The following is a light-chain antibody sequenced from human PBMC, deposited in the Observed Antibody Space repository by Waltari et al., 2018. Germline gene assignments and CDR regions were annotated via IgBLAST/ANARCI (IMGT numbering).Light chain of an antibody. CDR1: QSVGTW. V-gene: IGKV1-5*03. J-gene: IGKJ2*01. Sequence: DIQMTQSPTTLFAAVGDRVNISCRASQSVGTWLAWYQQKPGKAPKLLIYMASSLESGVPSRCSGSGSGTEFTLTISGLQPDDFATYSCQQYSSFSTFGQGTKV. CDR2: MAS. CDR3: QQYSSFST.